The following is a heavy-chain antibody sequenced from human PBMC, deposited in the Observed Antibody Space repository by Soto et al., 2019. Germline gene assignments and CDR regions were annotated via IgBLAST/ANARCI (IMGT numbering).Heavy chain of an antibody. D-gene: IGHD6-19*01. CDR3: AKDGLGGSGWYYFDS. J-gene: IGHJ4*02. CDR2: IAYDGTNG. V-gene: IGHV3-30*18. Sequence: QVQLVESGGGVVQPGRSLRLSCAASGYTFSSYGMHWVRQAPGKGLEWVAVIAYDGTNGYYADSVNGRFTISRDNSKNMLYLQMNGLSAEDTAVYYCAKDGLGGSGWYYFDSWGQGTLVTVSS. CDR1: GYTFSSYG.